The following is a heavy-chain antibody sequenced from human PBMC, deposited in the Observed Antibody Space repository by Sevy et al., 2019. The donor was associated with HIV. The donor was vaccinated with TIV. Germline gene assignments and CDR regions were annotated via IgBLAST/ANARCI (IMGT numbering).Heavy chain of an antibody. V-gene: IGHV3-21*01. D-gene: IGHD3-3*01. Sequence: GGSLRLSCAASGFTFSSYSMNWVRQAPGKGLEWVSSISSSSSYIYYADSVKGRFTISRDNAKNSLYLQKNSLRVEDTAVYYCARDLIYDFWSGSRAKNYYYYGMDVWGQGTTVTVSS. CDR2: ISSSSSYI. J-gene: IGHJ6*02. CDR3: ARDLIYDFWSGSRAKNYYYYGMDV. CDR1: GFTFSSYS.